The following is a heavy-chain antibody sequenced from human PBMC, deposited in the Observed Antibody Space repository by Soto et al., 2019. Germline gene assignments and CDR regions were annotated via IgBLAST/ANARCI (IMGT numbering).Heavy chain of an antibody. Sequence: PGGSLRLSCAASGFTFDDYAMHWVRQAPGKGLEWVSGISWNSGSIGYADSVKGRFTISRDNAKNSLYLQMNSLRAEDTALYYCAKGGVGHYYYGMDVWGQGTTVTVSS. J-gene: IGHJ6*02. CDR1: GFTFDDYA. CDR2: ISWNSGSI. D-gene: IGHD2-8*02. CDR3: AKGGVGHYYYGMDV. V-gene: IGHV3-9*01.